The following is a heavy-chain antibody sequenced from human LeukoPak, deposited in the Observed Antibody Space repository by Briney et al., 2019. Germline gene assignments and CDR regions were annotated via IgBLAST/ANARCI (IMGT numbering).Heavy chain of an antibody. CDR2: IKRKSAGGTI. Sequence: GGSLRLSCAASGFTFSDYYMSWIRQAPGKGLEWVGRIKRKSAGGTIDYGAPVKGRFTISRDDSKNTLYLQMNSLKTEDTAIYYCATEYSVFAFDIWGQGTVVTVS. CDR3: ATEYSVFAFDI. J-gene: IGHJ3*02. D-gene: IGHD5-12*01. V-gene: IGHV3-15*01. CDR1: GFTFSDYY.